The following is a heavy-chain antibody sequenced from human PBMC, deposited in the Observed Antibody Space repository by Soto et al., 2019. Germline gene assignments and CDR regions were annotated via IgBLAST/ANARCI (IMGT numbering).Heavy chain of an antibody. CDR2: IYYSGST. D-gene: IGHD3-10*01. CDR3: ARGQLRECWYFDL. V-gene: IGHV4-59*01. Sequence: QVQLQESGPGLVKPSETLSLTCTVSGGSISSYFWSWIRQPPGKGLEWIGYIYYSGSTNYNPSLKSRVTVSVDTSKNQVSLKLHSVTAADTAVYYCARGQLRECWYFDLWGRGTLVTVSS. CDR1: GGSISSYF. J-gene: IGHJ2*01.